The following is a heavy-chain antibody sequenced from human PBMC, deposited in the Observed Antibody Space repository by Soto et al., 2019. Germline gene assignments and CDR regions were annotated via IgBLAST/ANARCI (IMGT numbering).Heavy chain of an antibody. D-gene: IGHD3-3*01. CDR1: GGSISSYY. V-gene: IGHV4-59*01. Sequence: PSETLSLTCTVSGGSISSYYWSWIRQPPGKGLEWIGYIYYSGSTNYNPSLKSRVTISVDTSKNQFSLKLSSVTAADTAVYYCARAYYVFCSGYYCDFDNWCQGTLVTISS. J-gene: IGHJ4*02. CDR2: IYYSGST. CDR3: ARAYYVFCSGYYCDFDN.